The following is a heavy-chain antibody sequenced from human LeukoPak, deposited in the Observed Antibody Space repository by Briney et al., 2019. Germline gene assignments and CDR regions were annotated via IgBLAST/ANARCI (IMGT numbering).Heavy chain of an antibody. CDR2: IIPIFGTA. CDR3: ARVAKIRGVIIIPDSYGMDV. J-gene: IGHJ6*04. Sequence: SVTVSFKASGGTFSRYAISCVRQAPGQGREGMGGIIPIFGTANYTQKFQGRVTITADESTSTAYMELSSPRSEDTAVYYCARVAKIRGVIIIPDSYGMDVWGKGTTVTVSS. V-gene: IGHV1-69*13. CDR1: GGTFSRYA. D-gene: IGHD3-10*01.